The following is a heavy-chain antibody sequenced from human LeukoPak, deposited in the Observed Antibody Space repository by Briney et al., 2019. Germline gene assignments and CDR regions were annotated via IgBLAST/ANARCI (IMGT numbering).Heavy chain of an antibody. CDR1: GDSISSYY. Sequence: SETLSLTCTVSGDSISSYYWSWIRQSAGKGLEWIGRVYTSGDTNYNPSLKSRVTLSVDTSKNQFSLNLSSATAADTAVYYCARGPCSSTMCPSRGAFDIWGQGTMVTVSS. V-gene: IGHV4-4*07. J-gene: IGHJ3*02. CDR3: ARGPCSSTMCPSRGAFDI. CDR2: VYTSGDT. D-gene: IGHD2-2*01.